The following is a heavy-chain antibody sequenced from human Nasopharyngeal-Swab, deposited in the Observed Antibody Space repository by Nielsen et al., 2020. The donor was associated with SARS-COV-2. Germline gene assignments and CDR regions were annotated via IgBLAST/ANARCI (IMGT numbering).Heavy chain of an antibody. V-gene: IGHV4-39*01. D-gene: IGHD2-15*01. CDR2: IYYSGST. Sequence: SETLSLTCTVSGGSISSGGYYWGWIRQPPGKGLEWIGSIYYSGSTYYNPSLKSRVTISVDTSKNQFSLKLSSVTAADTAVYYCARLARVAATLFDYWGQGTLVTVSS. CDR1: GGSISSGGYY. CDR3: ARLARVAATLFDY. J-gene: IGHJ4*02.